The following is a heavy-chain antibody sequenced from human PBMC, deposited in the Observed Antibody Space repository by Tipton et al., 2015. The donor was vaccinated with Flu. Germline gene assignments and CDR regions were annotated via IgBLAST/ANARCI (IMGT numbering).Heavy chain of an antibody. Sequence: TLSPTCTVSGDFINSGNVCWSWIRQPAGGGLEYIGRIFVSGTTNYNPSLRGRATISVDTSKNQLSLRLTSVTAADTAVYFCAKGGRIGASWFGPWGQGTLVRVSS. CDR3: AKGGRIGASWFGP. V-gene: IGHV4-61*02. D-gene: IGHD3-16*01. CDR1: GDFINSGNVC. J-gene: IGHJ5*02. CDR2: IFVSGTT.